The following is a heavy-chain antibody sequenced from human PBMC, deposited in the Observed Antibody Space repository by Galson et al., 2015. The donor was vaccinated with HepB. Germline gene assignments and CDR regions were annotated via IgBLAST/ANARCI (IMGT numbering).Heavy chain of an antibody. CDR2: ISGRGGAT. D-gene: IGHD6-13*01. Sequence: SLRLSCAASGFTFRSYAMSWVRQAPGKGLEWVSGISGRGGATYYTDTVKGRFTISRDNSQNMLYLQMSSLRAEDKAVYYCARGDGSIWYRYWGQGILVTVSS. CDR3: ARGDGSIWYRY. V-gene: IGHV3-23*01. J-gene: IGHJ4*02. CDR1: GFTFRSYA.